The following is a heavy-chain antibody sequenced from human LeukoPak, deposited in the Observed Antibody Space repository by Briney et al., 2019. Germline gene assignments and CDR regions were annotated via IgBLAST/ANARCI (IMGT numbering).Heavy chain of an antibody. J-gene: IGHJ4*02. D-gene: IGHD3-22*01. V-gene: IGHV5-51*01. CDR1: GYSFTSYW. Sequence: GESLKISCKGSGYSFTSYWIGWVRQMPGKGLEWMGIIYPGDSDTRHSPSFQGQVTISADKSISTAYLQWSSLKASDTAMYYFASRYYDSISRLPLFDYWGQGTLVTVSS. CDR3: ASRYYDSISRLPLFDY. CDR2: IYPGDSDT.